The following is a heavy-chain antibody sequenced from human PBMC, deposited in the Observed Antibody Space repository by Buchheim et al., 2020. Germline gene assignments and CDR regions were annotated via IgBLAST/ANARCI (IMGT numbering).Heavy chain of an antibody. D-gene: IGHD5-12*01. Sequence: QVQLQQWGAGLLKPSETLSLTCAVYGGSFSGYYWSWIRQPPGKGLEWIGYIYYSGRTNYNPSLKSRVTISVDTSKNQFSLKLSSVTAADTAVYYCARDVGGYSDYGANHWYFDLWGRGTL. CDR2: IYYSGRT. CDR3: ARDVGGYSDYGANHWYFDL. J-gene: IGHJ2*01. V-gene: IGHV4-34*11. CDR1: GGSFSGYY.